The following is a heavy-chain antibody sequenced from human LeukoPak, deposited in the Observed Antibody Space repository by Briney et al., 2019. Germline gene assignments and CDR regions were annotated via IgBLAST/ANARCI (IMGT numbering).Heavy chain of an antibody. V-gene: IGHV4-59*08. D-gene: IGHD3-22*01. CDR1: GVSITNYY. CDR3: ARRGYYYVSSHYYYFDY. CDR2: IYHSGST. Sequence: SETLSLTCTVSGVSITNYYWSWIRQPPEKGLEWIGSIYHSGSTNDNPSLKSRVTTSVDPSKNQFSLKLSSVTAADPAVYYCARRGYYYVSSHYYYFDYWGQGTLVTVSS. J-gene: IGHJ4*02.